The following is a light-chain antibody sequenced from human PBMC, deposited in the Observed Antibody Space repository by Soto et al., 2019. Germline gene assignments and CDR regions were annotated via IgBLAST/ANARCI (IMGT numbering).Light chain of an antibody. CDR3: QQYNSYSWT. Sequence: DIQMTQSPSTLSASVGDRVTITCRASQSISSWLAWYQQKPGKAPKLLIYDASSLECGVPSRFSGSGSGTEFTLTISSLQPDDFATYYCQQYNSYSWTFGQGTK. CDR1: QSISSW. V-gene: IGKV1-5*01. J-gene: IGKJ1*01. CDR2: DAS.